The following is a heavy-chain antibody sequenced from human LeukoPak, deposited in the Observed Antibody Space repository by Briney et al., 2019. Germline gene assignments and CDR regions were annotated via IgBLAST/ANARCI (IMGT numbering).Heavy chain of an antibody. Sequence: SQTLSLTCAVSGGSISSGGYSWSWIRQPPGKGLEWIGYIYHGGSTYYNPSLKSRVTISVDRSKNQFSLKLSSVTAADTAVYYCARVPIAAAGTIFDYWGQGTLVTVSS. CDR3: ARVPIAAAGTIFDY. D-gene: IGHD6-13*01. CDR1: GGSISSGGYS. CDR2: IYHGGST. J-gene: IGHJ4*02. V-gene: IGHV4-30-2*01.